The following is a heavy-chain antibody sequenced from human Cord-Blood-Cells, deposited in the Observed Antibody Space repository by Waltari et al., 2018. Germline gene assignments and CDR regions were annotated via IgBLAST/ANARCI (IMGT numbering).Heavy chain of an antibody. V-gene: IGHV3-30-3*01. CDR3: ARSLDY. J-gene: IGHJ4*02. CDR1: GFTFSSNA. CDR2: ISYDGSNK. Sequence: QVQLVESGGGVVQPGRSMRRSCAASGFTFSSNALHWVRQAPGKGLEWVAGISYDGSNKYYADSVKGRCTIARDNSNNTLYLQMSSLRAEDTAVYYCARSLDYWGQGTLVTVSS.